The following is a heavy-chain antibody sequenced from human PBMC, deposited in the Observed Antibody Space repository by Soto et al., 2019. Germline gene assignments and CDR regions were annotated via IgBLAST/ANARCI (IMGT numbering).Heavy chain of an antibody. CDR2: IKSKTDGGTT. Sequence: PGGSLRLSCAASGFTFSNAWMSWVRQAPGKGLEWVGRIKSKTDGGTTDYAAPVKGRFTISRDDSKNTLYLEMNSLRAEDTAVYYCARDGIGGTTFRGYLDYWGQRNLVTVSS. J-gene: IGHJ4*02. D-gene: IGHD2-15*01. CDR3: ARDGIGGTTFRGYLDY. V-gene: IGHV3-15*01. CDR1: GFTFSNAW.